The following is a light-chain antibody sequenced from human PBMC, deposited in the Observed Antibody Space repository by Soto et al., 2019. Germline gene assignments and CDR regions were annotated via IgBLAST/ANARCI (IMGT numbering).Light chain of an antibody. J-gene: IGKJ1*01. V-gene: IGKV1-5*01. Sequence: DIQMTQSPSSLSASAGDRVTVTCRAGQSISRYLNWYQQKPGKAPKLLIYDASSLESGVPSRFSGSGSGTEFTLTISSLQPDDFATYYCQQYNSYSTWTFGQGTKVDIK. CDR2: DAS. CDR1: QSISRY. CDR3: QQYNSYSTWT.